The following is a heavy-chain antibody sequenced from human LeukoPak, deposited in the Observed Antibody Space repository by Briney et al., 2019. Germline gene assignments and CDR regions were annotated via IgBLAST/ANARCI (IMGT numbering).Heavy chain of an antibody. CDR3: ARGYSYGQITFDY. V-gene: IGHV3-66*01. CDR2: IYSDDNT. CDR1: GFIVSSNY. J-gene: IGHJ4*02. Sequence: GGSLRLSCAASGFIVSSNYMSWVRQAPGKGLEWVSIIYSDDNTYYADSVKGRFTISRDNSKNTLYLQMNSLRAEDTAVYFCARGYSYGQITFDYWGRGTLVTVSS. D-gene: IGHD5-18*01.